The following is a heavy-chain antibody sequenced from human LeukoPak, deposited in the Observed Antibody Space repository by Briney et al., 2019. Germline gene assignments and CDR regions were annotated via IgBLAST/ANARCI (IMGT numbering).Heavy chain of an antibody. D-gene: IGHD2-15*01. CDR2: IRYDGSYK. V-gene: IGHV3-30*02. J-gene: IGHJ6*03. CDR3: AKDPCSGGSCYSYYHYYYMDV. Sequence: GGSLRLSCAVSGFTFSNYGMHWVRQAPGKGLEWVAFIRYDGSYKYYADAVKGRFTISRDNSKNTLYLQMNSLRAEDTAIYYCAKDPCSGGSCYSYYHYYYMDVWGKGTTVTVSS. CDR1: GFTFSNYG.